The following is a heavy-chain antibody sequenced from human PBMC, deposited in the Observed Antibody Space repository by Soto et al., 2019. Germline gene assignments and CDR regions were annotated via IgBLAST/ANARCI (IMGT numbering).Heavy chain of an antibody. Sequence: SETLSLTCTVSSGSISNFHWSWIRQPPGKGLEWIGYIYYNGSTKYNPSLKSRVTISVDTSKNQFTLKLNSVTAADTAVYYCARDPDSRGYSYFDSWGQGTLVTVSS. CDR3: ARDPDSRGYSYFDS. CDR2: IYYNGST. CDR1: SGSISNFH. V-gene: IGHV4-59*01. J-gene: IGHJ4*02. D-gene: IGHD3-22*01.